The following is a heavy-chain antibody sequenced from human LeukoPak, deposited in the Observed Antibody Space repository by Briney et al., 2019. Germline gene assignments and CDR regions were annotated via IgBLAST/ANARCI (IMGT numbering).Heavy chain of an antibody. CDR2: MSDDGTNQ. Sequence: GGSLRLSCAASGFAFRLYSMHWVRQAPGKGLEWVSFMSDDGTNQFYADSVQGRFTISRDNSKNTLYLQMNSLRAEDTAVYYCARVPYCGGDCYGEDAFDIWGQGTMVTVSS. V-gene: IGHV3-30*14. D-gene: IGHD2-21*02. J-gene: IGHJ3*02. CDR3: ARVPYCGGDCYGEDAFDI. CDR1: GFAFRLYS.